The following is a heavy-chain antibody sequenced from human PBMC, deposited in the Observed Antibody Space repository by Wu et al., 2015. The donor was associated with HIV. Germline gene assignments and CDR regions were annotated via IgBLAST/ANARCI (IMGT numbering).Heavy chain of an antibody. V-gene: IGHV1-2*02. J-gene: IGHJ4*02. D-gene: IGHD6-13*01. CDR1: GYTFTGYY. CDR2: INPNSGGT. Sequence: QVQLVQSGAEVKKPGASVKVSCKASGYTFTGYYMHWVRQAPGQGLEWMGWINPNSGGTNYAQKFQGRVTMTRDTSISTAYMELSRLRSDDTAVYYCARDSWDSSIAAAGPHFDYWGQGTLVTVSS. CDR3: ARDSWDSSIAAAGPHFDY.